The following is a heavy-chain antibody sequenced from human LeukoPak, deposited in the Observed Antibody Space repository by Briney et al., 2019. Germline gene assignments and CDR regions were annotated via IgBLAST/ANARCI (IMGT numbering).Heavy chain of an antibody. J-gene: IGHJ4*02. CDR3: ARESNWAYYFDY. V-gene: IGHV1-18*01. CDR1: GYTFASYG. Sequence: ASVKVSCKASGYTFASYGITWVRQAPGQGLEWMGWISPYDGNTNYAQKFQGRVTLTTDTSTTTAPMELRSLRFDDTAVYYCARESNWAYYFDYWGQGTLVTVSS. CDR2: ISPYDGNT. D-gene: IGHD3-16*01.